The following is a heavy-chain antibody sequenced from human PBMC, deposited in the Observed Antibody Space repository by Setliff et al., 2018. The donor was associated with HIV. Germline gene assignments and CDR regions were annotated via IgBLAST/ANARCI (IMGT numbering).Heavy chain of an antibody. CDR1: GGSINSNTFF. V-gene: IGHV4-39*07. Sequence: SETLSLTCTVSGGSINSNTFFWGWIRQPPGKGLEWVGSIYYSGNTYYSPSLKSRVTISMDTAKNRFSLKLSSVTAAATAVYYRATQTILFLECWLSPLDYWGQGPLVTISS. J-gene: IGHJ4*02. CDR2: IYYSGNT. D-gene: IGHD3-3*01. CDR3: ATQTILFLECWLSPLDY.